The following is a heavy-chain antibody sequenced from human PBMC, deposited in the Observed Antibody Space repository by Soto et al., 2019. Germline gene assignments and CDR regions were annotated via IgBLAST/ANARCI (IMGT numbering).Heavy chain of an antibody. J-gene: IGHJ6*03. CDR2: TYYKSKWYY. CDR1: GDSVSSNSAG. CDR3: ARGSWDYVSGHYYKDV. V-gene: IGHV6-1*01. Sequence: SQTLSLTCDISGDSVSSNSAGWNWIRQTPSRGLEWLGRTYYKSKWYYTYAASVKSRITVSPDTSKNQFSLQLTSVTPEDTAVYYCARGSWDYVSGHYYKDVWDKGTTVTVSS. D-gene: IGHD4-17*01.